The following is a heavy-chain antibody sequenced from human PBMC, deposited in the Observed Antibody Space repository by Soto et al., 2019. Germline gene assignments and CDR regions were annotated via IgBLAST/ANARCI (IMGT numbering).Heavy chain of an antibody. CDR2: FIPVYRTL. J-gene: IGHJ4*02. V-gene: IGHV1-69*13. Sequence: SVKVSCKVSGGSFGKSAINWVRQTPGQGLEWLGGFIPVYRTLNYAQKFQGRVTITADESTGTAYMTLSSLASDDTAVYYCATGVIWIGYFTVDSWGQGTRVTVSS. D-gene: IGHD3-3*01. CDR3: ATGVIWIGYFTVDS. CDR1: GGSFGKSA.